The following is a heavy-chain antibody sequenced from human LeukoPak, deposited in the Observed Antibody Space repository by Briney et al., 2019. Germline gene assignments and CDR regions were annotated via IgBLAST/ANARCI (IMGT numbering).Heavy chain of an antibody. J-gene: IGHJ3*02. V-gene: IGHV3-23*01. CDR2: ISGSGGTT. D-gene: IGHD5-18*01. CDR3: AKDPPTVMANAFHI. Sequence: GGSLRLSCAASGFTFSSYGVSRVRQAPGKGLEWVSSISGSGGTTYYADSAKGRFTISRDNSKNTLYLQMNSLRADDTAVYSCAKDPPTVMANAFHIWGQGTMVTVS. CDR1: GFTFSSYG.